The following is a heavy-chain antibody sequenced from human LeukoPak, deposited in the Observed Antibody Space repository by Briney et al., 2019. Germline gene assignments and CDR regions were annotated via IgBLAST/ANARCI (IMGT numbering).Heavy chain of an antibody. D-gene: IGHD3-22*01. CDR1: GYSFTSYW. Sequence: GESLKISCKGSGYSFTSYWIGWVRQMPGKGLEWMGNIYPGDSDTRYSPSFQGQVTISVDKSISTAYLQWSSLKASDTAMYYCARPVGASSGFYGFDYWGQGTLVTVSS. J-gene: IGHJ4*02. CDR3: ARPVGASSGFYGFDY. V-gene: IGHV5-51*01. CDR2: IYPGDSDT.